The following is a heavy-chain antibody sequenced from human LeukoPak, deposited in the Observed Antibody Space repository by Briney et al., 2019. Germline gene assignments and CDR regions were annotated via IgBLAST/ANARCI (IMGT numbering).Heavy chain of an antibody. Sequence: SETLSLTCTVSGGSISSYCWSWIRQPPGKGLEWIGYIYSSGSTYYNPSLKSRVTISVDTSKNQFSLKLSSVTAADTAVYYCARVTAYCGGDCPIFDYWGQGTLVTVSS. CDR2: IYSSGST. CDR1: GGSISSYC. D-gene: IGHD2-21*02. J-gene: IGHJ4*02. CDR3: ARVTAYCGGDCPIFDY. V-gene: IGHV4-59*12.